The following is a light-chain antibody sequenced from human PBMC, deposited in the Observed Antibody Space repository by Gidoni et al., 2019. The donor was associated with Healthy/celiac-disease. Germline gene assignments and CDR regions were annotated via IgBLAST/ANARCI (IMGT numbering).Light chain of an antibody. Sequence: DIVMSHYPLSLPVTPGEPDSISCRSSQSLLHSTGYNYLDWYLQKPAQSPQLLIYLGTHRASGDPVRCSGSGSGTDFTLKIRRVEDEDVEVYYCMQALQTALTFGGGTKVEIK. CDR1: QSLLHSTGYNY. CDR3: MQALQTALT. CDR2: LGT. J-gene: IGKJ4*01. V-gene: IGKV2-28*01.